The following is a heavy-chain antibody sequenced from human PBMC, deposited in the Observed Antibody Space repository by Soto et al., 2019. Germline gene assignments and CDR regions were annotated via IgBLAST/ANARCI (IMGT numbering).Heavy chain of an antibody. D-gene: IGHD6-13*01. CDR2: IYYSGST. CDR3: ASSSSNNTGAFDP. J-gene: IGHJ5*02. CDR1: GGSISSSSYY. Sequence: QLQLQESGPGLVKPSETLSLTCTVSGGSISSSSYYWGWIRQPPGKGLEWIGSIYYSGSTYYNPSLKSRVTISVDTSNNQFSPKLSSVTAADTAVYYCASSSSNNTGAFDPWGQGTLVTVSS. V-gene: IGHV4-39*01.